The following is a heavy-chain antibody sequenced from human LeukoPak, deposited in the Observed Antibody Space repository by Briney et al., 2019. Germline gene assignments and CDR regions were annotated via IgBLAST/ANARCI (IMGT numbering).Heavy chain of an antibody. D-gene: IGHD6-13*01. CDR2: INTNTGNP. Sequence: ASVKVSCKASAYIFTDYAINWVRQAPGQGLEWMGWINTNTGNPTYAQGFTGRFVFSLDTSVSTAYLQISSLKPEDTAVYYCARPGIAAAGHFDYWGQGTLVTVSS. CDR1: AYIFTDYA. J-gene: IGHJ4*02. V-gene: IGHV7-4-1*02. CDR3: ARPGIAAAGHFDY.